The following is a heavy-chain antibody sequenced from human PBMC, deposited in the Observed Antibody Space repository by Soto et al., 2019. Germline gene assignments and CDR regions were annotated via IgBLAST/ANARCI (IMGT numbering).Heavy chain of an antibody. D-gene: IGHD3-3*01. V-gene: IGHV4-31*03. CDR3: ARVLRDFWSGYKEGSSSDAFDI. J-gene: IGHJ3*02. CDR2: IYYSGST. Sequence: QVQLQESGPGLVKPSQTLSLTCTVSGGSISSGGYYWSWIRQHPGKGLEWIGYIYYSGSTYYNPSLKSRVTISVDTSKNQFSLKLCSVTAADPAVYYCARVLRDFWSGYKEGSSSDAFDIWGQGTMVTVSS. CDR1: GGSISSGGYY.